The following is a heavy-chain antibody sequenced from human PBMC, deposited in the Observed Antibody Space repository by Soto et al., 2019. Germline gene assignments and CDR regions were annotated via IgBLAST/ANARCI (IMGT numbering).Heavy chain of an antibody. CDR3: ARPPDHYDYIWGSYRPLLPDYFDY. CDR2: ISSSSSTI. V-gene: IGHV3-48*01. Sequence: EVQLVESGGGLVQPGGSLRLSCAASGFTFSSYSMNWVRQAPGKGLEWVSYISSSSSTIYYSDSVKGRFTISRDNAKISLYLQMNSLRAEDTAVYYCARPPDHYDYIWGSYRPLLPDYFDYWGQGTLVTVSS. CDR1: GFTFSSYS. D-gene: IGHD3-16*02. J-gene: IGHJ4*02.